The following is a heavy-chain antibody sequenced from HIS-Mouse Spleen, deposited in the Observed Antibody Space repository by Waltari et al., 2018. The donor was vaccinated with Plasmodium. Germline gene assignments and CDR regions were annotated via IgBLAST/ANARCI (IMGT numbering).Heavy chain of an antibody. D-gene: IGHD6-13*01. CDR3: ASSWYWYFDL. CDR2: IKQDGSEK. J-gene: IGHJ2*01. V-gene: IGHV3-7*01. Sequence: EVQLVESGGGLVQPGGSLRLSCAASGFTFSRYWMSWVRQAPGKGVEWVANIKQDGSEKYYVDSGKGRFTISRDNAKNSLYLQMNSLRAEDTAVYYCASSWYWYFDLWGRGTLVTVSS. CDR1: GFTFSRYW.